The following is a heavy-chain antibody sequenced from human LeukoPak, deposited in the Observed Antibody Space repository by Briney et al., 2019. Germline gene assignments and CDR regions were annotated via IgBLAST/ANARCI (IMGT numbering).Heavy chain of an antibody. Sequence: GSLRLSCAASGFTFSSYAMSWVRQAPGKGLEWVSAISGSGGSTYYADSVKGRFTISRDNSKNTLYLQMNSLRAEDTAVYYCAKDLPPTPIGELFIGSDAFDIWGQGTMVTVSS. CDR1: GFTFSSYA. D-gene: IGHD3-10*01. CDR3: AKDLPPTPIGELFIGSDAFDI. CDR2: ISGSGGST. J-gene: IGHJ3*02. V-gene: IGHV3-23*01.